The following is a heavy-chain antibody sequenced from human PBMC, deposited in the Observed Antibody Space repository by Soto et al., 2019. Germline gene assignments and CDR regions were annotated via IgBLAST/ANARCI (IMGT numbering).Heavy chain of an antibody. V-gene: IGHV4-30-4*01. CDR1: GDSIGSGDYY. Sequence: QVQLQESGPRLVKPSQTLSLTCTVSGDSIGSGDYYWTWIRQPPGKSLEWIGYIYYIGTTFYNPSLESRVNISVDTSKNQFSLRVTSVTAADTAVHYCARGSTYYGFVTWGQGTLITVSS. D-gene: IGHD3-10*01. J-gene: IGHJ5*02. CDR3: ARGSTYYGFVT. CDR2: IYYIGTT.